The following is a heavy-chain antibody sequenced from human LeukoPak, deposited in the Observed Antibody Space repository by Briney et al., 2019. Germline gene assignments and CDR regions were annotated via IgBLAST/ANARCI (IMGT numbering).Heavy chain of an antibody. Sequence: GGSLRLSCAASGFTFGSYSMNWVRQAPGKGLEWVSSISSSSSYIYYADSVKGRFTISRGNAKNSLYLQMNSLRAEDTAVYYCARVVAVAGNDYWGQGTLVTVSS. CDR1: GFTFGSYS. CDR2: ISSSSSYI. D-gene: IGHD6-19*01. V-gene: IGHV3-21*01. CDR3: ARVVAVAGNDY. J-gene: IGHJ4*02.